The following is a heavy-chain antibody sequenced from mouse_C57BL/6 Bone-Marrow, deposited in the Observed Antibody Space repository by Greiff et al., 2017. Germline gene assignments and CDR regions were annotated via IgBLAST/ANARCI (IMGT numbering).Heavy chain of an antibody. Sequence: EVKLMESGTVLARPGASVTMSCKTSGYPFPSYWMHWVKQRPGQGLEWIGALSPGNSDPSYHQKFKGKAKLTAVTSASTAYMELSSLTNEETAVYYCTRTSDWGQGTSVTVSS. CDR1: GYPFPSYW. J-gene: IGHJ4*01. CDR2: LSPGNSDP. CDR3: TRTSD. D-gene: IGHD3-1*01. V-gene: IGHV1-5*01.